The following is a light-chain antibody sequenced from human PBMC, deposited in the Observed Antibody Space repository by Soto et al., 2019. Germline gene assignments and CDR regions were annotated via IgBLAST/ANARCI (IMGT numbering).Light chain of an antibody. CDR1: SSDVGAYNF. CDR2: NVY. Sequence: QSVLTPPASVSGSPGQSITISCTGTSSDVGAYNFVSWHQQHPGKAPKPMIYNVYDRPSGISYRFSGSKSGNTASLTISGLQGEDEADYYCSAYTVSRTYVFGTGTKVTVL. CDR3: SAYTVSRTYV. J-gene: IGLJ1*01. V-gene: IGLV2-14*03.